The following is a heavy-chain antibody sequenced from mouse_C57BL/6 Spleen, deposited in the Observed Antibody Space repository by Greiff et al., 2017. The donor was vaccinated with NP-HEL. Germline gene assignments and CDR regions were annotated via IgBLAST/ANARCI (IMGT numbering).Heavy chain of an antibody. V-gene: IGHV6-3*01. CDR1: GFTFSNYW. CDR2: IRLKSDNYAP. CDR3: TAYYDYGEDAMDY. J-gene: IGHJ4*01. D-gene: IGHD2-4*01. Sequence: EVKVEESGGGLVQPGGSMKLSCVASGFTFSNYWMNWVRQSPEKGLEWVAQIRLKSDNYAPHYAESVKGRFTISRDDSKSSVYLQMNNLSAEDTGIYYCTAYYDYGEDAMDYWGQGTSVTVSS.